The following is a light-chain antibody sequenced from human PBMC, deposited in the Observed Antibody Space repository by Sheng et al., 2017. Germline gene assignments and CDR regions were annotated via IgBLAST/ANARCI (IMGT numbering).Light chain of an antibody. V-gene: IGKV1-5*03. CDR2: KAS. CDR3: QQYYDLGT. J-gene: IGKJ1*01. Sequence: DIQMTQSPFTLSASVGDRVTISCRASQSISAWLAWYQQKPGKAPKLLIYKASSLQSGVPSRFSGSGSGTDFTLTISNLQPDDFATYYCQQYYDLGTFGQGTKVEVK. CDR1: QSISAW.